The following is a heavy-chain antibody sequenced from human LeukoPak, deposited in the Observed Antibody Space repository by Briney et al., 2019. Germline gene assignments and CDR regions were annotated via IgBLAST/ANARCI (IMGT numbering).Heavy chain of an antibody. CDR3: ARHAGGSYLVSYFDY. Sequence: SETLSLTCTVSGYSISSGYYWGWIRQPPGKGLEWIGSIYHSGSTYYNPSLKSRVTISVDTSKNQFSLKLSSVTAADTAVYYCARHAGGSYLVSYFDYWGQGTLVTVSS. CDR2: IYHSGST. D-gene: IGHD1-26*01. CDR1: GYSISSGYY. V-gene: IGHV4-38-2*02. J-gene: IGHJ4*02.